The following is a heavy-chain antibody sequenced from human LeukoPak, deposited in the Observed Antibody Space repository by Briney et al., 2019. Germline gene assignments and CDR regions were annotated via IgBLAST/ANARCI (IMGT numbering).Heavy chain of an antibody. Sequence: SETLSLTCTVSGGSISSYYWSWIRQPPGKGLEWIGYIYYNGSTNYNPSLKSRVTISVDTSKNQFSLKLSSVTAADTAIYYCARSYCSGGSCWVYFDYWGQGTLVAVSS. CDR3: ARSYCSGGSCWVYFDY. J-gene: IGHJ4*02. CDR1: GGSISSYY. D-gene: IGHD2-15*01. CDR2: IYYNGST. V-gene: IGHV4-59*08.